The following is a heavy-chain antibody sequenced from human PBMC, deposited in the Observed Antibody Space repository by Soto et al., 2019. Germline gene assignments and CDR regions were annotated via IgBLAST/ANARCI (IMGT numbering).Heavy chain of an antibody. CDR3: ARKPISHFFSGYYSVDY. V-gene: IGHV4-34*01. CDR1: GGSFSDYY. J-gene: IGHJ4*02. CDR2: INHSGTT. Sequence: QVQLRQWGAGLLKPSETLYLTCAVFGGSFSDYYWTWIRQPPGQGLEWIGEINHSGTTSYNPSLKSRLTISVDTSKNPFSLKLSSVTAADTAVYYCARKPISHFFSGYYSVDYWGQGTLVTVSS. D-gene: IGHD3-9*01.